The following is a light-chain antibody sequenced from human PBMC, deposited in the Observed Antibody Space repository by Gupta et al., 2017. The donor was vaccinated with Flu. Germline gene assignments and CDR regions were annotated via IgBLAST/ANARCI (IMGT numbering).Light chain of an antibody. CDR2: AAS. V-gene: IGKV1-39*01. CDR3: QQRNSTPRT. Sequence: DIQMTQSPSSLSASVGDRVTITCRASQSISSYLNWYQQKPGKAPKLLIYAASRVKSGVPSRFSGSGSGTDFTLTISRLQPEDFATYYCQQRNSTPRTFGQGTKVEIK. CDR1: QSISSY. J-gene: IGKJ1*01.